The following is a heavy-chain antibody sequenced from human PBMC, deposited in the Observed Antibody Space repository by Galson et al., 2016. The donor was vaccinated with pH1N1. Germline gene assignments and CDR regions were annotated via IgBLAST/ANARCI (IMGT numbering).Heavy chain of an antibody. D-gene: IGHD3-22*01. J-gene: IGHJ4*02. CDR2: INSGGSAT. CDR1: GFTFSNYI. V-gene: IGHV3-23*01. Sequence: SLRLSCAASGFTFSNYIMSWVRQAPGKGLEWVSTINSGGSATYYSDSVKGRFTISRDNSKNTLNLQMSSLRAEDTAVYYCAKHDGSGYYYSRRLHWGQGTLVTVSS. CDR3: AKHDGSGYYYSRRLH.